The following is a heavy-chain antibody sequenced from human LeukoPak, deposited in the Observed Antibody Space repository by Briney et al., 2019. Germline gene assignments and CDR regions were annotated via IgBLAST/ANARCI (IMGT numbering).Heavy chain of an antibody. Sequence: SETLSLTCTVSGGSISSYYWGWIRQPPGKGLEWIGSMYYSGSTYYNPSLKSRVTISVDTSKNQFSLKLTSVTAADTAVYYCARDKSGGTGTFDPWGQGTLVTVSS. J-gene: IGHJ5*02. CDR1: GGSISSYY. CDR3: ARDKSGGTGTFDP. V-gene: IGHV4-39*07. D-gene: IGHD2-15*01. CDR2: MYYSGST.